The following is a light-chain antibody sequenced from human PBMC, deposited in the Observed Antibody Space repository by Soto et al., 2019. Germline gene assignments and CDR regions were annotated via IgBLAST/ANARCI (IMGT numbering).Light chain of an antibody. CDR3: QQRSNWPPVT. J-gene: IGKJ4*01. V-gene: IGKV3-11*01. Sequence: ENVLTQSPGTLSLSPGERATLSCRASQSVSSNFLAWYQQKPGQAPRLLIYGASNRATGIPARFSGSGSGTDFTLTISSLEPEDFGVYYCQQRSNWPPVTFGGGTKVEIK. CDR1: QSVSSN. CDR2: GAS.